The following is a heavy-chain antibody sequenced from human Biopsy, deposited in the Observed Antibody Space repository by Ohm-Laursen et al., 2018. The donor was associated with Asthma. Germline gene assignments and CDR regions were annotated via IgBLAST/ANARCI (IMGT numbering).Heavy chain of an antibody. J-gene: IGHJ3*01. CDR3: ARVRGAFYGSSVKNAFDV. Sequence: GTLSLTCTVSGGSIGIYYWGWIRQPPGKGLEYIGYTHYSGTTNTDPSLTGRVTMSVDTSKNQFSLKVTSVTAADTAVYFCARVRGAFYGSSVKNAFDVWGQGTMVTVPS. CDR1: GGSIGIYY. V-gene: IGHV4-59*01. CDR2: THYSGTT. D-gene: IGHD3-22*01.